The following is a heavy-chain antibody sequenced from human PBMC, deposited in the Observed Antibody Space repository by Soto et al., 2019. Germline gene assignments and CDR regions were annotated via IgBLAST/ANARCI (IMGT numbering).Heavy chain of an antibody. CDR2: ISGSGGTT. D-gene: IGHD2-2*01. V-gene: IGHV3-23*01. CDR3: ARMQLGYCSSTSCLVGLDP. J-gene: IGHJ5*02. Sequence: LRLSCAASGFTFSSYAMSWVRQAPGKGLECVSTISGSGGTTYYADSVKGHVTISADKSISTAYLQWSSLKASDTAMYYCARMQLGYCSSTSCLVGLDPWGQGTLVTVSS. CDR1: GFTFSSYA.